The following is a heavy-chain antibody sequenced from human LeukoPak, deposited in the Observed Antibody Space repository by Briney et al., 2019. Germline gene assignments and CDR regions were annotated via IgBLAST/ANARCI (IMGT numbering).Heavy chain of an antibody. CDR2: MSYSGST. Sequence: SETLSLTCTVSGDSITSYYWSWIRQPPGKGLEWIGSMSYSGSTNYNPSLKSRVTMSVDTSKNQFSLNLNSVTAADTAVYYCARALSGTYGLFQHWGQGTLVTVSS. J-gene: IGHJ1*01. V-gene: IGHV4-59*01. D-gene: IGHD1-26*01. CDR1: GDSITSYY. CDR3: ARALSGTYGLFQH.